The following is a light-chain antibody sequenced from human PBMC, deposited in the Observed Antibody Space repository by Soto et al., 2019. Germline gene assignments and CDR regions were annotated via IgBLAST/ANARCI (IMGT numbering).Light chain of an antibody. CDR3: HQYADSPQT. V-gene: IGKV3D-15*01. Sequence: VMTQSPATLSVSPGETASLSCRASQSVSSYLAWYQQKPGQAPRLLIYDASNRATGIPARFRVIGSGTDLTINISSLEPEDAEVYLGHQYADSPQTFGQGTKVDIK. CDR1: QSVSSY. CDR2: DAS. J-gene: IGKJ2*01.